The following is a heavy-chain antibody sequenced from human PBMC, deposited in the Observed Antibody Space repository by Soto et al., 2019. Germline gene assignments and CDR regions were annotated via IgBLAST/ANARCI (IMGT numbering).Heavy chain of an antibody. CDR2: ISYDGKVA. CDR1: GFTFSSYG. J-gene: IGHJ4*02. Sequence: QVQLVESGGGVVQPGRSLRLSCAASGFTFSSYGMHWVRQAPGKGMEWVTVISYDGKVAYYADSVKGRFTISRDNSKNTLYLQMNRLRTEYTARYYCAKEGLITNWYFDYWGQGTVVTVSS. V-gene: IGHV3-30*18. CDR3: AKEGLITNWYFDY. D-gene: IGHD1-1*01.